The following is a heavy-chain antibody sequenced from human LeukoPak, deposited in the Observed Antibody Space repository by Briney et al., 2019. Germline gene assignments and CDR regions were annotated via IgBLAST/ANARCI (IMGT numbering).Heavy chain of an antibody. Sequence: PSQTLSLTCTVSGGSISSGGYYWSRIRQHPGKGLEWIGYIYYSGSTYYNPSLKSRVTISVDTSKNQFSLKLSSVIAVDTAVYYCARGLVAPPGYWGQGTLVTVSS. CDR3: ARGLVAPPGY. CDR2: IYYSGST. J-gene: IGHJ4*02. CDR1: GGSISSGGYY. V-gene: IGHV4-31*03. D-gene: IGHD6-13*01.